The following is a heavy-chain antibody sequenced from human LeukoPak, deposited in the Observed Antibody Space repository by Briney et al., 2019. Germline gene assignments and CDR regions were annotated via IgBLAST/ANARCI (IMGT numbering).Heavy chain of an antibody. CDR2: ISGSGGST. CDR1: GFTFSSYA. Sequence: PGGSLRLSCAASGFTFSSYAMSWVRQAPGKGLEWVSAISGSGGSTYYADSVKGRFTISRDNSKNTLYPQMNSLRAEDTAVYYCAKDRDYCSSTSCYLGPFDYWGQGTLVTVSS. D-gene: IGHD2-2*01. J-gene: IGHJ4*02. CDR3: AKDRDYCSSTSCYLGPFDY. V-gene: IGHV3-23*01.